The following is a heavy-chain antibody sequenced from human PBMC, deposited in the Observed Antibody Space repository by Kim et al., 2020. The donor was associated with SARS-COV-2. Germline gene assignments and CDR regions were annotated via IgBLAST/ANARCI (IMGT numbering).Heavy chain of an antibody. CDR3: ARTPSYYYGMDV. J-gene: IGHJ6*02. CDR2: K. V-gene: IGHV3-33*01. Sequence: KYYADSVKGRLTISRDNSKNTLYLQMNSLRAEDTAVYYCARTPSYYYGMDVWGQGTTVTVSS.